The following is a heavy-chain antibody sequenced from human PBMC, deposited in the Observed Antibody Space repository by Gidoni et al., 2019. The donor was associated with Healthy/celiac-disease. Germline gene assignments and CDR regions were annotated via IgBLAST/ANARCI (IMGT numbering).Heavy chain of an antibody. V-gene: IGHV3-9*01. Sequence: EVQLVESGGGLVQPGRSLRLSCDASGFTFDDYAMHWVRQAPGKGLEWVSGISWNSGSIGYADSVKGRFTISRDNAKNSLYLQMNSLRAEDTALYYCAKDINSVGSGWSLVYWGQGTLVTVSS. J-gene: IGHJ4*02. CDR2: ISWNSGSI. D-gene: IGHD6-19*01. CDR1: GFTFDDYA. CDR3: AKDINSVGSGWSLVY.